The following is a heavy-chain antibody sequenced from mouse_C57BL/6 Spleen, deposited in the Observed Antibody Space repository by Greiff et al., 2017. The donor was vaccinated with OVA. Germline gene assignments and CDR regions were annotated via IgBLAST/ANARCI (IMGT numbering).Heavy chain of an antibody. CDR3: AIFITTVVCDY. V-gene: IGHV1-50*01. CDR1: GYTFTSYW. J-gene: IGHJ2*01. CDR2: IDPSDSYT. D-gene: IGHD1-1*01. Sequence: QVQLQQPGAELVKPGASVKLSCKASGYTFTSYWMQWVKQRPGQGLEWIGEIDPSDSYTNYNQKFKGKATLTVDTSSSTAYMQLSSLTSEDSAVYYCAIFITTVVCDYWGQGTTLTVSS.